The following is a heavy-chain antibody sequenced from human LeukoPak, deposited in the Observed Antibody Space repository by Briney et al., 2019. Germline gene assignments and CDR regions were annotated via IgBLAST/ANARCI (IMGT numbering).Heavy chain of an antibody. CDR2: IYHSGST. V-gene: IGHV4-30-2*01. Sequence: PSETLSLTCKVSRAAVKTYSWSWIRQPPGKGLEWIGYIYHSGSTYYNPSLKSRVTISVDRSKNQFSLKLSSVTAADTAVYYCARGPGEYYDSSGYYDYWGQGTLVTVSS. J-gene: IGHJ4*02. D-gene: IGHD3-22*01. CDR3: ARGPGEYYDSSGYYDY. CDR1: RAAVKTYS.